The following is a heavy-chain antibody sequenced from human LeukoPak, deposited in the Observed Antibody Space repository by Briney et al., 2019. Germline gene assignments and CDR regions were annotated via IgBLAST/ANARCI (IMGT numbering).Heavy chain of an antibody. CDR3: ARGHPAGLQSYYYYYGMDV. J-gene: IGHJ6*02. Sequence: SVKVSCKASGGTFSSYAISWVRQAPGQGLEWMGWINPNSGGTNYAQKFQGRVTMTRDTSISTAYMELSRLRSDDTAVYYCARGHPAGLQSYYYYYGMDVWGQGTTVTVSS. CDR1: GGTFSSYA. CDR2: INPNSGGT. V-gene: IGHV1-2*02.